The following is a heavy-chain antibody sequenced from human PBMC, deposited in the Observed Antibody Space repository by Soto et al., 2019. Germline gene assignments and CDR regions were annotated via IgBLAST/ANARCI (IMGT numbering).Heavy chain of an antibody. Sequence: QVQLVESGGGVVQPGRSLRLSCAASGFTFSSYAMHWVRQAPGKGLEWVAVISYDGSNNYYADSVKVRLTISRDNSKYTLYLKMNCLSADDTAVYYCARGGINWNFSRGTFDYWGQGTLVTVSS. J-gene: IGHJ4*02. D-gene: IGHD1-7*01. V-gene: IGHV3-30-3*01. CDR2: ISYDGSNN. CDR1: GFTFSSYA. CDR3: ARGGINWNFSRGTFDY.